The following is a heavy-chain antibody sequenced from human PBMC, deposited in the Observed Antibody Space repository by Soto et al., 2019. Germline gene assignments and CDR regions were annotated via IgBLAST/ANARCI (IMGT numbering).Heavy chain of an antibody. CDR2: ISSNGGST. J-gene: IGHJ4*02. V-gene: IGHV3-64*02. CDR3: ARSTAMDHPYSLDY. D-gene: IGHD5-18*01. Sequence: GSLRLSCAASGCTVRSDPMHWVRQAPGKGLEYVSAISSNGGSTYYADSVKGRFTISRDNSKNTLYLQMGSLRAEDMAVYYCARSTAMDHPYSLDYWCPGTLVTVSS. CDR1: GCTVRSDP.